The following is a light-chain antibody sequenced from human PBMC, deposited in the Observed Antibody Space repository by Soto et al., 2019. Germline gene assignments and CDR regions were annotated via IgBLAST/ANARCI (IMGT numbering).Light chain of an antibody. J-gene: IGLJ1*01. CDR3: SSYTSSSTLV. Sequence: LAEPASGSGSRGQWITISCTGTSRDVGGYNYVSWYQQHPGKAPKPMIYDVSNRPSGVSNRFSGSKSGNTASLTISWLQAEDEADYYCSSYTSSSTLVFGTGTKVTVL. CDR2: DVS. CDR1: SRDVGGYNY. V-gene: IGLV2-14*01.